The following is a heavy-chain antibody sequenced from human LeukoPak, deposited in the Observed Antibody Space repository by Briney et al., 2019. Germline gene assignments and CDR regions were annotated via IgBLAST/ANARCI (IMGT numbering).Heavy chain of an antibody. CDR1: GGTFSSYA. V-gene: IGHV1-69*05. J-gene: IGHJ6*03. CDR2: IVPIFGTA. Sequence: SVKVSCKASGGTFSSYAISWVRQAPGQGLEWMGGIVPIFGTANYAQKFQGRVTITTDESTSTAYMELSSLRSEDTAVYYCASGAAIYYYYMDVWGKGTTVTVSS. D-gene: IGHD2-15*01. CDR3: ASGAAIYYYYMDV.